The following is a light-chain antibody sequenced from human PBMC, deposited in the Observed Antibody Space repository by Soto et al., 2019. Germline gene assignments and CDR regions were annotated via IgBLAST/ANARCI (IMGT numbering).Light chain of an antibody. V-gene: IGLV2-14*03. CDR2: DVT. J-gene: IGLJ1*01. Sequence: QSALTQPASVSGSPGQSITISCTGTSSDVGGFNYVSWYQQHPGKAPKLMIYDVTNRPSGVSYRFSGSKSGNTASLTIPGLHAEDEADYYCNSYTSSSTYVFGTGTKLTVL. CDR1: SSDVGGFNY. CDR3: NSYTSSSTYV.